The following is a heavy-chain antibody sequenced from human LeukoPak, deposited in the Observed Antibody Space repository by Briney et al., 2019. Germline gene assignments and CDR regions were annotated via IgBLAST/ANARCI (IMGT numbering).Heavy chain of an antibody. J-gene: IGHJ4*02. CDR1: GFTFSSYA. Sequence: GGSLRLSCTASGFTFSSYAMSWVRQAPGKGLEWVSAISGSGGSTYYADSVKGRFTISRDNSKNTLYLQMNSLRAEDTAVYYCARDVVGATYFDWGQGTLVTVSS. CDR3: ARDVVGATYFD. CDR2: ISGSGGST. D-gene: IGHD1-26*01. V-gene: IGHV3-23*01.